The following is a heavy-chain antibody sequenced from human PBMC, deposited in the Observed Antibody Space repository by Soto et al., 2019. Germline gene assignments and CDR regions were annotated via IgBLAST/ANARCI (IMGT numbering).Heavy chain of an antibody. D-gene: IGHD3-22*01. CDR1: GFDVSNYA. CDR3: AKRGYYYASSRHYYFDY. CDR2: ISGTDSRT. V-gene: IGHV3-23*01. J-gene: IGHJ4*02. Sequence: EVQLLESGGGLIQPGGSLRLSGAASGFDVSNYAMTWVRQAPGKGLEWVSAISGTDSRTFYADSVKGRFTISRDNSNSTLYLQMNSLRAEDTAVYYCAKRGYYYASSRHYYFDYWGQGTLVTVSS.